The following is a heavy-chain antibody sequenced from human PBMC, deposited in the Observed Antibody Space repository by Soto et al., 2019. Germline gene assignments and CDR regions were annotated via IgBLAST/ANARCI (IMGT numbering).Heavy chain of an antibody. CDR2: IFYSGST. J-gene: IGHJ4*02. CDR1: GGSISGGGYY. Sequence: QVQLQESGPGLVKPSQTLSLTCTVSGGSISGGGYYWSWIRQHPGKGLEWIGFIFYSGSTYYSPSLKGRVTISVDTSKSQFSLKLSSVTAADTAVYFCARINWGYRGFDYWGQGTLVTVSS. CDR3: ARINWGYRGFDY. V-gene: IGHV4-31*03. D-gene: IGHD7-27*01.